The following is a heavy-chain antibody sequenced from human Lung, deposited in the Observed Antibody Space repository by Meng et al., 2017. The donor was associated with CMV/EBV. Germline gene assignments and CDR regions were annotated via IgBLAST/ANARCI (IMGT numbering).Heavy chain of an antibody. V-gene: IGHV4-39*01. J-gene: IGHJ4*02. Sequence: HRQLQGSCPGRGKPSKTRSLTCTVSGGSISSSSYYWAWIRQPPGEGLEWIGSVVYSGTTYYTSSLKSRVSISVDTSKNQFSLKLSSVTAADTAVYYCTRHHHSPTFDYWGQGTLVTVSS. CDR3: TRHHHSPTFDY. D-gene: IGHD1-14*01. CDR2: VVYSGTT. CDR1: GGSISSSSYY.